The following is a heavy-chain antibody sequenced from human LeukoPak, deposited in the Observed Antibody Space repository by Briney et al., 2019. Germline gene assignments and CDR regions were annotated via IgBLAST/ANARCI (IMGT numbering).Heavy chain of an antibody. V-gene: IGHV1-69*11. D-gene: IGHD3-10*01. CDR2: IIPILGTA. Sequence: SVKVSCKASGGTFSSYAISWVRQAPGQGLEWMGRIIPILGTANYAQKFQGRVTITTDESTSTAYMELSSLRSEDTAVYYCAFMVRGALNFNYWGQGTLVTVSS. J-gene: IGHJ4*02. CDR1: GGTFSSYA. CDR3: AFMVRGALNFNY.